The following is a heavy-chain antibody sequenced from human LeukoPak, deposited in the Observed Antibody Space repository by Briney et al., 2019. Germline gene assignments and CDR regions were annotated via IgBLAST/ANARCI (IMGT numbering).Heavy chain of an antibody. CDR3: AKAGGGYSYGYDYYYYYMDV. D-gene: IGHD5-18*01. CDR1: GFTFSGYA. Sequence: PGGSLRLSCSASGFTFSGYALSWVRQAPGKGLEWVSAISGSGGSTYYADSVKGRFTISRDNSKNTLYLQMNSLRAEDTAVYYCAKAGGGYSYGYDYYYYYMDVWGKGTTVTISS. J-gene: IGHJ6*03. CDR2: ISGSGGST. V-gene: IGHV3-23*01.